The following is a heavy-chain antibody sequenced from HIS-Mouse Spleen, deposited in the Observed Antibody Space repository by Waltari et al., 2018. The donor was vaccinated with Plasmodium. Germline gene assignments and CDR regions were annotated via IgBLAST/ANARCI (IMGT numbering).Heavy chain of an antibody. V-gene: IGHV4-39*07. CDR3: ARVGLGIWYFDL. D-gene: IGHD7-27*01. CDR1: GGSISSSSYS. Sequence: QLQLQESGPGLVKPSETLSLTCTVSGGSISSSSYSWGWIRQPPGKGLEWIGSIYYSGGTYYNPSLKSRVTISVDTSKNQFSLKLSSVTAADTAVYYCARVGLGIWYFDLWGRGTLVTVSS. J-gene: IGHJ2*01. CDR2: IYYSGGT.